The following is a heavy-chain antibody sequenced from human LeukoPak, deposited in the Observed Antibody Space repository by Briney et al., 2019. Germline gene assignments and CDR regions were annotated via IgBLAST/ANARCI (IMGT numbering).Heavy chain of an antibody. J-gene: IGHJ5*02. CDR2: VEHTGST. Sequence: SETLSLTCTLSDYSISSYYYWGWIRQPPGKGLEWIGSVEHTGSTYYNPSLKSRVTISLDTSKNQFSLKLSSVTAADTAVYYCARHKSAYSSISSGFDPWGQGTLVTVSS. CDR1: DYSISSYYY. CDR3: ARHKSAYSSISSGFDP. D-gene: IGHD6-19*01. V-gene: IGHV4-38-2*02.